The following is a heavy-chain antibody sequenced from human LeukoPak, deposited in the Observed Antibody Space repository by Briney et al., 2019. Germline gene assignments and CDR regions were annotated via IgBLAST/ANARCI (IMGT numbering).Heavy chain of an antibody. CDR2: INLNSGGT. CDR1: GYTFTAYY. Sequence: ASVKVSCKASGYTFTAYYMYWVRQAPGQGLEWMGWINLNSGGTKYAQKFQDRVTLTRDTSITTAYMELSRVRSDDTAVYYCTRLLYSSGWYRSGYWGQGTLVSVSS. J-gene: IGHJ4*02. V-gene: IGHV1-2*02. D-gene: IGHD6-19*01. CDR3: TRLLYSSGWYRSGY.